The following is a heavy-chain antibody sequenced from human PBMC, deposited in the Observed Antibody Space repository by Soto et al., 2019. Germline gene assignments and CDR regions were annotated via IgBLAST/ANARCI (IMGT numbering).Heavy chain of an antibody. D-gene: IGHD1-26*01. CDR2: ISGSGGST. CDR1: GFTFSSYA. Sequence: EVQLLESGGGLVQPGGSLRLSCAASGFTFSSYAMRWARQAPVKGLEWVSAISGSGGSTYYADSVKGRFTISRDNSKNTLYLQMNSLRAEYTAVYYCARRGSGSYYDYWCQGTLVTVSS. J-gene: IGHJ4*02. V-gene: IGHV3-23*01. CDR3: ARRGSGSYYDY.